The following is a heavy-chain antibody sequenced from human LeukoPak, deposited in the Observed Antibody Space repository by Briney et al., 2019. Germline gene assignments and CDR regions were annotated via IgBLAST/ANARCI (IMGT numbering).Heavy chain of an antibody. D-gene: IGHD1-26*01. Sequence: SETLSLTCTVSGGSISSYYWSWIRQPPGKGLEWIGYIYYSGSTNYKPSLKSRVTISVDTSKNQFSLKLSSVTAADTAVYYCASASGSYSRAYYFDYWGQGTLVTVSS. CDR1: GGSISSYY. V-gene: IGHV4-59*01. CDR3: ASASGSYSRAYYFDY. J-gene: IGHJ4*02. CDR2: IYYSGST.